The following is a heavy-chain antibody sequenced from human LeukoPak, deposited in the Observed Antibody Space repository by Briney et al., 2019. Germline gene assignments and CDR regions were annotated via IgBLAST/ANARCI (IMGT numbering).Heavy chain of an antibody. J-gene: IGHJ6*03. V-gene: IGHV4-59*11. CDR1: GGSISSHY. CDR2: IYYSGST. D-gene: IGHD3-3*01. Sequence: PSETLSLTCTVSGGSISSHYWSWIRQPPGKGLEWIGYIYYSGSTNYNPSLKSRVTISVDTSKNQFSLKLSSVTAAETAVYYCARALFQSTYYDFWSGYYTGGVYYMDVWGKGTTVTVSS. CDR3: ARALFQSTYYDFWSGYYTGGVYYMDV.